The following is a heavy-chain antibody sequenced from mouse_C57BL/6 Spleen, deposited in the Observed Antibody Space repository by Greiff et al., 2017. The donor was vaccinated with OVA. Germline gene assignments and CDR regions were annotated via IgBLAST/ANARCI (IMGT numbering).Heavy chain of an antibody. D-gene: IGHD1-1*01. CDR2: ISSGGDYT. J-gene: IGHJ1*03. Sequence: EVKVVESGEGLVKPGGSLKLSCAASGFTFSSYAMSWVRQTPEKRLEWVAYISSGGDYTYYAATVKGRFTISRDNARNTLYLQMSSLTSEDTAMYYCTGGSSSYWYFDVWGTGTTVTVSS. V-gene: IGHV5-9-1*02. CDR3: TGGSSSYWYFDV. CDR1: GFTFSSYA.